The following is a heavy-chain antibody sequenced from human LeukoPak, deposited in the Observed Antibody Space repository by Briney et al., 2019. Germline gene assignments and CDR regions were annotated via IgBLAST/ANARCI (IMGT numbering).Heavy chain of an antibody. CDR1: GGSISSSSYS. CDR3: AREEHIVATTVVLDY. V-gene: IGHV4-39*01. D-gene: IGHD5-12*01. CDR2: IYYSGRT. Sequence: PSETLSLTCTVSGGSISSSSYSWGWIRQPPGKGLEWIGNIYYSGRTYYNPSLKSRVTISVDTSKNQFSLKLNSVTAADTAVYYCAREEHIVATTVVLDYWGQGTLVTVSS. J-gene: IGHJ4*02.